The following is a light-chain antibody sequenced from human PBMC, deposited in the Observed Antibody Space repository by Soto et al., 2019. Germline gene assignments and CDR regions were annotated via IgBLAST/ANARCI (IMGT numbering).Light chain of an antibody. CDR1: QGISSY. CDR2: AAS. J-gene: IGKJ3*01. V-gene: IGKV1-9*01. CDR3: QQLNSYPIT. Sequence: IQLTQSPSSLSASVGDRVTITCRASQGISSYLAWYQQKPGKAPKLLIYAASTLQSGVPSRFSGSGSGTDFTLTISSLQPEDFATYDCQQLNSYPITFGPGTKVDIK.